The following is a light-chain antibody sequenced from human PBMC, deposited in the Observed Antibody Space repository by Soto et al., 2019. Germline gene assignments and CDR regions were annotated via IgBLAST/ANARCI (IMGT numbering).Light chain of an antibody. CDR2: DAS. CDR3: QQYNSYSGT. V-gene: IGKV1-5*01. Sequence: DNPMTQSPYTLSASVGDRVTITCRASQSISSWLAWYQQKPGKAPKLLIYDASSLESGVPSRFSGSGSGTEFTLTISSLQPDDFAAYYCQQYNSYSGTIGQGTKVEIK. J-gene: IGKJ1*01. CDR1: QSISSW.